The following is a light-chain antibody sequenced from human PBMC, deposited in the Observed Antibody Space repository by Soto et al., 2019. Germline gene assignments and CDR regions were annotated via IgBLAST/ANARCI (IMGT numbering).Light chain of an antibody. V-gene: IGKV3-20*01. CDR1: QSVGSRY. CDR2: GVS. CDR3: QHYNSYSEA. Sequence: EIVLTQSPGTLSLSPGERATLSCRASQSVGSRYLAWYQQRPGQAPRLLIFGVSSRATGIPDRFSGSGSGTDFTLTISRLEPEDFATYYCQHYNSYSEAFGQGTKVELK. J-gene: IGKJ1*01.